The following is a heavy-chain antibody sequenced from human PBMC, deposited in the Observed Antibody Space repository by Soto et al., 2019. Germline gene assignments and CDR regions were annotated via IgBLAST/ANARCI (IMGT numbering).Heavy chain of an antibody. Sequence: SETLSLTCTVSGGSISSYYWSWIRQPPGKGLEWIGYIYYSGSTNYNPSLKSRVTISVDTSKNQFSLKLSSVTAADTAVYYCARGGEWEPEQQNFDYWGQGTLVTVSS. J-gene: IGHJ4*02. CDR1: GGSISSYY. V-gene: IGHV4-59*01. CDR3: ARGGEWEPEQQNFDY. CDR2: IYYSGST. D-gene: IGHD1-26*01.